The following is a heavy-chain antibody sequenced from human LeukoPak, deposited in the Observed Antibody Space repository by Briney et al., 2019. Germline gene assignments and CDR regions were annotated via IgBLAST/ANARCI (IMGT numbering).Heavy chain of an antibody. CDR1: GDSLSSANW. D-gene: IGHD3-10*01. J-gene: IGHJ5*02. CDR2: IYHSGST. V-gene: IGHV4-4*02. Sequence: SETLSLTCAVTGDSLSSANWWSWVRQPPGKGLEWIGEIYHSGSTNYNPSLKSRVTISVDTSKNQFSLKLSSVTAADTAVYYCARVGFRGYGSGRQTYNWFDPWGQGTLVTVSS. CDR3: ARVGFRGYGSGRQTYNWFDP.